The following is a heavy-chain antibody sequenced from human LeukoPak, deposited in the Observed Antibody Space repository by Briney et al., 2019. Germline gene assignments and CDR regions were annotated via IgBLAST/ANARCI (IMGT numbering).Heavy chain of an antibody. J-gene: IGHJ4*02. D-gene: IGHD6-13*01. CDR2: IYYSGST. V-gene: IGHV4-59*01. Sequence: SETLSLTCTVSGGSISSYYWSWIRQPPGKGLEWIGYIYYSGSTNYNPSLKSRVTISVDTSKNQFSLKLSSVTAADTAVYYSARVGSSSWYDYWGQGTLVTVSS. CDR3: ARVGSSSWYDY. CDR1: GGSISSYY.